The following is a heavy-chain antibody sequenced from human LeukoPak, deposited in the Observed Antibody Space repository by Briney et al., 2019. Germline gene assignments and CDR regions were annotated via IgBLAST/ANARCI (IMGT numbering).Heavy chain of an antibody. CDR2: IYTSGST. Sequence: SETLSLTCTVSGGSISSYYWSWIRQPAGKGLEWIGRIYTSGSTNYNPSLKSRVTMSVDTSKNQFSLKLSSVTAADTAVYYCARDHFKTIVATSAGAFDIWGQGTMVTVSS. D-gene: IGHD5-12*01. V-gene: IGHV4-4*07. CDR1: GGSISSYY. J-gene: IGHJ3*02. CDR3: ARDHFKTIVATSAGAFDI.